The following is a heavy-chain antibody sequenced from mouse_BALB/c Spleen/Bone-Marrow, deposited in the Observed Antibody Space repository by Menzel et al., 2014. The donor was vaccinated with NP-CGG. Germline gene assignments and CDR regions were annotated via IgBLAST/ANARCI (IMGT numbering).Heavy chain of an antibody. CDR2: IDPANGNT. J-gene: IGHJ4*01. Sequence: VHVKQSGAELVKPGASVKLSCTASGFNIKDTYMHWVKQWPEQGLEWIGRIDPANGNTNYDPRFQGKATITADTSSNTAYLQLSSLTSEDTAVYYCARYGGRYYAMDYWGQGTSVTVSS. CDR1: GFNIKDTY. V-gene: IGHV14-3*02. CDR3: ARYGGRYYAMDY. D-gene: IGHD1-1*01.